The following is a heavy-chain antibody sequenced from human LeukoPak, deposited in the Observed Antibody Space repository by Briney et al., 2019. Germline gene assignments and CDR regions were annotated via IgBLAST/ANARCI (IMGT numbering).Heavy chain of an antibody. Sequence: ASVKVSCEASGNTFTRYYMHWVRQAPGQGLEWMGIINPSGGSTSYAQKFQGRVTMTRDTSTSTVYMELSSLRSEDTAVYYCARDLHNNYPTGYMDVWGKGTTVTVSS. CDR1: GNTFTRYY. V-gene: IGHV1-46*01. CDR3: ARDLHNNYPTGYMDV. CDR2: INPSGGST. J-gene: IGHJ6*03. D-gene: IGHD4-11*01.